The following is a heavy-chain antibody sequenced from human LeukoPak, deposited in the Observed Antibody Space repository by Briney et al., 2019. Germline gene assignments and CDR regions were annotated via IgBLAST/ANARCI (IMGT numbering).Heavy chain of an antibody. Sequence: SGGSLRLSCAASGFTFSSYWMSWVRQAPGKGLEWVANIKEDGSEKYYVDSVKGRLTISRDNAKNSLYLHMNSLRAEDTAVYYCARDHFDWVGDFDYWGQETLVTVSS. CDR2: IKEDGSEK. D-gene: IGHD3-9*01. J-gene: IGHJ4*02. CDR1: GFTFSSYW. V-gene: IGHV3-7*03. CDR3: ARDHFDWVGDFDY.